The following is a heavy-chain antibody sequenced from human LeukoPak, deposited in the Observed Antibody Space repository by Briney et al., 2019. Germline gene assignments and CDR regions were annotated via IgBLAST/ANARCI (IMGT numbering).Heavy chain of an antibody. J-gene: IGHJ6*03. Sequence: ASVKVSCKASGYTFTGYYMHWVRQAPGQGLEWMGWINPNSGGTNYAQKFQGRVTMTRDTSISTAYMELSRLRSDDTAVYYCARALGGSYSHYYYYMDVWGKGTTVTVSS. D-gene: IGHD1-26*01. CDR2: INPNSGGT. CDR3: ARALGGSYSHYYYYMDV. CDR1: GYTFTGYY. V-gene: IGHV1-2*02.